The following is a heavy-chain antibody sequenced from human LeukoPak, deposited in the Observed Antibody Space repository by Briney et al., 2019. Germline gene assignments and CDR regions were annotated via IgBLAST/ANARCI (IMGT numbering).Heavy chain of an antibody. CDR1: GFTLDDYA. Sequence: ARSLRLSCAASGFTLDDYAMHWVRQAPGKGLEWVSGISWNSGSIGYADSVKGRFTISRDNAKNSLYLQMNSLRAENVALYYCAKDADPYGSGSYDYWGQGTLVTVSS. D-gene: IGHD1-26*01. V-gene: IGHV3-9*03. J-gene: IGHJ4*02. CDR2: ISWNSGSI. CDR3: AKDADPYGSGSYDY.